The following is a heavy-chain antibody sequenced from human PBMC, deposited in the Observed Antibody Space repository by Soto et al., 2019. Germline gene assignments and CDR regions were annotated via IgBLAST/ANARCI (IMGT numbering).Heavy chain of an antibody. J-gene: IGHJ6*02. CDR2: ISAYNGNT. CDR1: GYTFTSYG. Sequence: QVQLVQSGAEMKKPGASVKVSCKASGYTFTSYGITWVRQAPGQGLEWMGWISAYNGNTNYAQKLQGRVTMTTDTSTSTAYMELRSLRSDDTAVYYCARDLRSGGSYYYYGMDVWVQGTTVTVSS. CDR3: ARDLRSGGSYYYYGMDV. D-gene: IGHD5-12*01. V-gene: IGHV1-18*01.